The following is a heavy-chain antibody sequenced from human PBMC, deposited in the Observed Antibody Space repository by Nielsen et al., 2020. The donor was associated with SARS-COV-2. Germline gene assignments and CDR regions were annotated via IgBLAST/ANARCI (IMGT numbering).Heavy chain of an antibody. CDR3: ARHYYDSSGHIDAYYFDY. Sequence: ASVKVSCKVSGYTLTELSMHWVRQAPGKGLEWMGGFDPEDGETIYAQKFQGRVTMTEDTSTDTAYMELRSLRSDDTAVYYCARHYYDSSGHIDAYYFDYWGQGTLVTVSS. CDR1: GYTLTELS. CDR2: FDPEDGET. V-gene: IGHV1-24*01. D-gene: IGHD3-22*01. J-gene: IGHJ4*02.